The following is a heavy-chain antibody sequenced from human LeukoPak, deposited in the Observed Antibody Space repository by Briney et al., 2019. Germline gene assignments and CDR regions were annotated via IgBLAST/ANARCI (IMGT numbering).Heavy chain of an antibody. J-gene: IGHJ6*03. V-gene: IGHV3-7*01. D-gene: IGHD1-14*01. CDR2: IKQDGSEK. Sequence: GGSLRLSCAASGFTFSSYEMNWVRQAPGKGLEWVANIKQDGSEKYYVDSVKGRFTISRDNAKNSLYLQMNSLRAEDTAVYYCARDRYPENYYYYMDVWGKGTTVTVSS. CDR3: ARDRYPENYYYYMDV. CDR1: GFTFSSYE.